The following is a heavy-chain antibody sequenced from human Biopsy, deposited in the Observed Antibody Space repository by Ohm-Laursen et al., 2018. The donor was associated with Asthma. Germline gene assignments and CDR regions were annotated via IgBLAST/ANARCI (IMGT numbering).Heavy chain of an antibody. V-gene: IGHV3-11*03. J-gene: IGHJ2*01. CDR3: ARLHSGSYLINIWYFDL. D-gene: IGHD1-26*01. CDR2: INGKSNSI. Sequence: SLRLSCSASGFTFSDYYMSWIRQAPGKGLEWISYINGKSNSIEYADSVKGRFTISRDNSKNTLYLQMNSLRAEDTAVYYCARLHSGSYLINIWYFDLWGRGTLVTVSS. CDR1: GFTFSDYY.